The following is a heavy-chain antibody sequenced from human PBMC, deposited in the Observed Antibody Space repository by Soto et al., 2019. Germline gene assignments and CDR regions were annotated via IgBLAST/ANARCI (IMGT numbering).Heavy chain of an antibody. CDR2: IYYSGST. D-gene: IGHD3-3*01. CDR3: ASSTYYDFWSGKYYFGY. Sequence: PSETLSLTCTVSGGSISSSSYYWGWIRQPPGKGLEWIGSIYYSGSTYYNPSLKSRVTISVDTSKNQFSLKLSSVTAADTAVYYCASSTYYDFWSGKYYFGYWGQGTLVTVSS. J-gene: IGHJ4*02. V-gene: IGHV4-39*01. CDR1: GGSISSSSYY.